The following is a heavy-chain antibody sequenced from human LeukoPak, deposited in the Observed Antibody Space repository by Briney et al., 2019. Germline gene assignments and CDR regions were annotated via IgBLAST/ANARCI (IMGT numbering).Heavy chain of an antibody. CDR1: GFTVGSNY. Sequence: PGGSLRLSCAASGFTVGSNYMSWVRQAPGKGLEWVSIIYRGGSTNYADSVKGRFTISRDTSKNTLYLQMNSPRAEDTAVYYCARVYYDILTGYYNLDAFDIWGQGTMVTVSS. D-gene: IGHD3-9*01. J-gene: IGHJ3*02. V-gene: IGHV3-66*01. CDR3: ARVYYDILTGYYNLDAFDI. CDR2: IYRGGST.